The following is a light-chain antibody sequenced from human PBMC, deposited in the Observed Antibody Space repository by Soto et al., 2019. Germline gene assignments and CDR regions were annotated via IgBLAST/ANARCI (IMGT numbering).Light chain of an antibody. Sequence: QSALTQPASVSGSPGQSITISCTGTSSDVGGYRYVSWFQHHPGKAPKLIIYDVSDRPSGVSNRFFGSKSGNTASLTISGLQGEDEADYYCTSYTSRSLYVFGTGTKVTVL. CDR1: SSDVGGYRY. V-gene: IGLV2-14*01. J-gene: IGLJ1*01. CDR3: TSYTSRSLYV. CDR2: DVS.